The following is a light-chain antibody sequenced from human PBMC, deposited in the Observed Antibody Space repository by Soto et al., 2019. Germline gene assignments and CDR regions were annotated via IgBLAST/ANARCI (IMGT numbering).Light chain of an antibody. CDR2: DVT. CDR3: CSYTTGTLYV. CDR1: SYDVGDYNY. J-gene: IGLJ1*01. V-gene: IGLV2-14*01. Sequence: QSVLTQPASVSGSPGQSITISCTGTSYDVGDYNYVPWYQQHPGKAPKLMIYDVTNRPSGISYRFSGSKSGNTASLTISGLQAEDEADYYCCSYTTGTLYVFGTGTKVTVL.